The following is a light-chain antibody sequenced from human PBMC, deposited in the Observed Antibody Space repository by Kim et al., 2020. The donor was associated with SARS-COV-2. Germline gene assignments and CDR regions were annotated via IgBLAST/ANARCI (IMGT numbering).Light chain of an antibody. J-gene: IGKJ5*01. V-gene: IGKV3-11*01. Sequence: PGERVTPACRASQSISSYLAWYQQKPGQAPRLLIYDASNRATGIPARFSGSGSGTDFTLSINSLEPEDFAVYYCQQRSKWPITFGQGTRLEIK. CDR2: DAS. CDR1: QSISSY. CDR3: QQRSKWPIT.